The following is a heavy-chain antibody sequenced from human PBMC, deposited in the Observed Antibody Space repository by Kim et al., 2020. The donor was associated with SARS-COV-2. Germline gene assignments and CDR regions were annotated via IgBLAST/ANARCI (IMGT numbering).Heavy chain of an antibody. CDR3: AKDGVGAIFPDY. Sequence: GGSLRLSCAASGFTFKDYAMHWVRQRPGKGLEWLSVISGDGKTTYYAASVEGRFIVIKDNTKNSVYLEMAGLRVEDTALYFCAKDGVGAIFPDYWGQGTMVTVSS. D-gene: IGHD1-26*01. V-gene: IGHV3-43*02. CDR2: ISGDGKTT. J-gene: IGHJ4*02. CDR1: GFTFKDYA.